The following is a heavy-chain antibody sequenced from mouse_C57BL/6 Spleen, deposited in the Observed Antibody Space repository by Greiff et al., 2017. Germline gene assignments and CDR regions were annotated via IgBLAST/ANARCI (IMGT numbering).Heavy chain of an antibody. V-gene: IGHV1-82*01. CDR2: IYPGDGDT. CDR1: GYAFSSSW. CDR3: AIITTVVAPYAMDY. Sequence: QVQLKQSGPELVKPGASVKISCKASGYAFSSSWMNWVKQRPGKGLEWIGRIYPGDGDTNYKGKFKGKATLTADKSSSTAYMQLSSLTSEDSAVYFCAIITTVVAPYAMDYWGQGTSVTVSS. D-gene: IGHD1-1*01. J-gene: IGHJ4*01.